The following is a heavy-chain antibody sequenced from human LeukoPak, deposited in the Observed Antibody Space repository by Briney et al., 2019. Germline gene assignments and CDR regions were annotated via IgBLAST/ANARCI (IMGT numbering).Heavy chain of an antibody. J-gene: IGHJ4*02. V-gene: IGHV3-74*01. CDR3: AREQNYFDY. CDR2: IDSDGITT. Sequence: GGSLRLSCAASGFTFSTYGMHWVRQAPGKGLVWVSRIDSDGITTRYADSVKGRFTISRDNAKNTLYLQMNSLRAEDTAVYYCAREQNYFDYWGQGTLVTASS. CDR1: GFTFSTYG.